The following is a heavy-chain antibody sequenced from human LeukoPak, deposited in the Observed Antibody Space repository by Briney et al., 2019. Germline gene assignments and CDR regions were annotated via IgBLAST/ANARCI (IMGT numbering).Heavy chain of an antibody. V-gene: IGHV1-69*13. J-gene: IGHJ4*02. CDR3: ARGASGSYYSGDY. CDR1: GGTFSSYA. CDR2: IIPIFGIA. Sequence: ASVKVSCKASGGTFSSYAISWVRQAPGQGLEWMGGIIPIFGIANYAQKFQGRVTITADESTSTAYMELSSLRSEDTAVYYCARGASGSYYSGDYWGQGTLVTVSS. D-gene: IGHD1-26*01.